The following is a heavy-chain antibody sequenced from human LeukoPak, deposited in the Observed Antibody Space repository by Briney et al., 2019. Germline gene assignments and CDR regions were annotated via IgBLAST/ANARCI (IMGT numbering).Heavy chain of an antibody. Sequence: TSGGSLRLSCAASGFTFSDYYMSWIRQAPGKGLEWISYISSSGTVTYYADSVKGRFTVSRDNAKNSLYLQMNSLRAEDTAMYYCARQVIMAYWGQGTLVTVSS. CDR2: ISSSGTVT. CDR1: GFTFSDYY. CDR3: ARQVIMAY. J-gene: IGHJ4*02. D-gene: IGHD2-21*01. V-gene: IGHV3-11*01.